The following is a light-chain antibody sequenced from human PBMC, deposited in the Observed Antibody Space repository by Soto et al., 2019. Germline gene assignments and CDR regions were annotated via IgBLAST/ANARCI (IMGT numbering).Light chain of an antibody. CDR3: QHSFNTLT. V-gene: IGKV1-39*01. CDR2: SAS. Sequence: DIQMTQSPSSLSASVGDRVTITCRASQSISTYVSWYQHRPGKAPKLLIYSASTLQSGVPPRFSGSGSGTDFTLTISSLQPEDFATYYCQHSFNTLTFGGGTKVEIE. J-gene: IGKJ4*01. CDR1: QSISTY.